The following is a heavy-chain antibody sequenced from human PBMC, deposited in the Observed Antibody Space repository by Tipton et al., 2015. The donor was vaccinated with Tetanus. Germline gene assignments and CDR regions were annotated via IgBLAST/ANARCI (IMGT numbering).Heavy chain of an antibody. V-gene: IGHV1-69*01. D-gene: IGHD3-16*01. J-gene: IGHJ3*01. CDR2: IVPIFGRT. Sequence: QSGAEVKTPASSVKVSCKASGDTFNNYGVSWVRQAPGQGLEWMGGIVPIFGRTKYAQKFQGRVTFTADESTNTVYMELSSLRPGDTAVYFCARERGNRGNAFDLWGQGTKVAVSS. CDR3: ARERGNRGNAFDL. CDR1: GDTFNNYG.